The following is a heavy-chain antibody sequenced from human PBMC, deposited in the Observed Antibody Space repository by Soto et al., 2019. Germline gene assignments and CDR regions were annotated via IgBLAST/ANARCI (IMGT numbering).Heavy chain of an antibody. J-gene: IGHJ6*02. CDR1: GFTFSSYG. CDR2: IWYDGSNK. CDR3: AKSLVQSGYEVLYGMDV. D-gene: IGHD3-3*01. Sequence: QVQLVESGGGVVQPGRSLRLSCAASGFTFSSYGMHWVRQAPGKGLEWVAVIWYDGSNKYYADSVKGRFTISRDNSKNTLYLQMNSLRAEDTAVYYCAKSLVQSGYEVLYGMDVWGQGTTVTVSS. V-gene: IGHV3-33*06.